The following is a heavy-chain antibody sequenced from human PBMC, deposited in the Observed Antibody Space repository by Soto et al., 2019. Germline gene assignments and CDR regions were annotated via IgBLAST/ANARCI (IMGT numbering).Heavy chain of an antibody. CDR3: ATDPQVAQPFSLAFDI. CDR2: FDPEDGET. CDR1: GYTLTELS. V-gene: IGHV1-24*01. Sequence: ASVKVSCKVSGYTLTELSMHWVRQAPGKGLEWMGGFDPEDGETIYAQKFQGRVTMTEDTSTDTAYMELSSPRSEDTAVYYCATDPQVAQPFSLAFDIWGQGTMVTVSS. J-gene: IGHJ3*02. D-gene: IGHD2-15*01.